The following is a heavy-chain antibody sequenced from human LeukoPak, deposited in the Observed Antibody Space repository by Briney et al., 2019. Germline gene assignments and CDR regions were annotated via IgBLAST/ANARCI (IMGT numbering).Heavy chain of an antibody. CDR3: AKADSSDWYNLDF. V-gene: IGHV3-30*18. CDR2: ISYDGRNE. D-gene: IGHD6-19*01. CDR1: GFTFSDYG. Sequence: PGRSLRLSCAASGFTFSDYGMHWVRQAPGKGLEWVAVISYDGRNEHYADSVKGRFTISRDTSRNTLYLQMNSLRAEDTAVYYCAKADSSDWYNLDFWGQGTLVTVST. J-gene: IGHJ4*02.